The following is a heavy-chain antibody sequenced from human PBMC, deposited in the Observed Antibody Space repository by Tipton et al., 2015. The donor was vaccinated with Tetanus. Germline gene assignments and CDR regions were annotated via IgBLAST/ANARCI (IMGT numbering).Heavy chain of an antibody. CDR2: IYYTGST. Sequence: TLSLTCTVSGGSISNVVFYWGWIRQSPGKGLEWIGSIYYTGSTYYNPSLKSRVTISLDTSKNQISLRLNSVTAADTAVYYCASRGYCTNTSCRLPDAFDMWGQGTIVAVSS. CDR3: ASRGYCTNTSCRLPDAFDM. V-gene: IGHV4-39*07. J-gene: IGHJ3*02. CDR1: GGSISNVVFY. D-gene: IGHD2-2*01.